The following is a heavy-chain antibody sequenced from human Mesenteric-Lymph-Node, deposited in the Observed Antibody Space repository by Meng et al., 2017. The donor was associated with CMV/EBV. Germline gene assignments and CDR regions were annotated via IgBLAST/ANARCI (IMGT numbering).Heavy chain of an antibody. CDR3: ARDWDIVVVPAAHWFDP. CDR1: GGTFGSYA. V-gene: IGHV1-2*02. CDR2: INPNSGGT. J-gene: IGHJ5*02. D-gene: IGHD2-2*01. Sequence: ASVKVSCKASGGTFGSYAISWVRQAPGQGLEWMGWINPNSGGTNYAQKFQGRVTMTRDTSISTAYMELSRLRSDDTAVYYCARDWDIVVVPAAHWFDPWGQGTLVTVSS.